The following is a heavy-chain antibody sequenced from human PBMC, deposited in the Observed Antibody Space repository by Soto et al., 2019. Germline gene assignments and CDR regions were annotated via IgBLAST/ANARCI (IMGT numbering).Heavy chain of an antibody. CDR3: AREASYDFWSGQYPYYYYYYMDV. J-gene: IGHJ6*03. CDR2: INAGNGNT. V-gene: IGHV1-3*01. D-gene: IGHD3-3*01. Sequence: GASVKVSCKASGYTFTSYAMHWVRQAPGQRLEWMGWINAGNGNTKYSQKFQGRVTITRDTSASTAYMELSSLRSEDTAVYYCAREASYDFWSGQYPYYYYYYMDVWGKGTTVTVSS. CDR1: GYTFTSYA.